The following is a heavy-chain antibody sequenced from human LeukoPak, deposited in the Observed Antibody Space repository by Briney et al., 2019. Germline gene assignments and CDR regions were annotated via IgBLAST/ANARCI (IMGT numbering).Heavy chain of an antibody. CDR3: ASRALGVRGVIIINYGMDV. CDR1: GGTFSSYA. D-gene: IGHD3-10*01. Sequence: SVKVSCKASGGTFSSYAISWVRQAPGQGLEWMGRIIPILGIANYAQKFQGRVTITADKSTSTAYMELSSLRSEDTAVYYCASRALGVRGVIIINYGMDVWGQGTTVTVSS. CDR2: IIPILGIA. J-gene: IGHJ6*02. V-gene: IGHV1-69*04.